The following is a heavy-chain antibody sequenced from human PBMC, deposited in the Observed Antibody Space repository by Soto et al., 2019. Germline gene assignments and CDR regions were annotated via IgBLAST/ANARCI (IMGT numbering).Heavy chain of an antibody. CDR1: GGSISSSNW. CDR2: VYHSGST. D-gene: IGHD2-15*01. V-gene: IGHV4-4*02. J-gene: IGHJ3*02. Sequence: QVQLQESGPGLVKPSGTLSLTCAVSGGSISSSNWWSWVSQPPGKGLEWIGEVYHSGSTNYNPSLKSRVTISLDKSKSQFSLKLSSVTAADTAVYYCARRNCSGSSCYTNGAYASDIWGQGTMVTVSS. CDR3: ARRNCSGSSCYTNGAYASDI.